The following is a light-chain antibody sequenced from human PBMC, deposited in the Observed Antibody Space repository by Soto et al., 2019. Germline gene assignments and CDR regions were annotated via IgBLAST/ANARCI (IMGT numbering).Light chain of an antibody. Sequence: EIVLTQSPGTLSLSPGERATLSCRASQSVGSSYLAWYQQRPSQAPRLLIYGASSRATGIPDRFGGSGSGTDFTLTISRLEPEDFAVYYCQQYDSSPLAFGGGTKVDIK. CDR1: QSVGSSY. J-gene: IGKJ4*01. V-gene: IGKV3-20*01. CDR3: QQYDSSPLA. CDR2: GAS.